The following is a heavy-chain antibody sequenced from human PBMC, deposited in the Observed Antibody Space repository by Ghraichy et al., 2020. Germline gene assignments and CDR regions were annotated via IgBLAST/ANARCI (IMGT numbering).Heavy chain of an antibody. CDR2: IYYSGST. J-gene: IGHJ4*02. Sequence: SETLSLTCTVSGGSISSGGYYWSWIRQHPGKGLEWIGYIYYSGSTYYNPSLKSRVTISVDTSKNQFSLKLSSVTAADTAVYYCARASSSSGNFDYWGQGTLVTVSS. V-gene: IGHV4-31*03. D-gene: IGHD6-6*01. CDR1: GGSISSGGYY. CDR3: ARASSSSGNFDY.